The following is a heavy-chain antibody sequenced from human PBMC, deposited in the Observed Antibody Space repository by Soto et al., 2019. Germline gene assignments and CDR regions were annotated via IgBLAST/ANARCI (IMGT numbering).Heavy chain of an antibody. CDR3: ATPYYFNH. Sequence: GGSLRLSCAASGFIFSAYTMNWVRQAPGKGLEWLSSISDDSSYIDYADSLRGRFTVSRDNARNSLYLQIDSLGVEDTAVYYCATPYYFNHWGTGTLVTVS. V-gene: IGHV3-21*06. CDR2: ISDDSSYI. CDR1: GFIFSAYT. D-gene: IGHD3-16*01. J-gene: IGHJ1*01.